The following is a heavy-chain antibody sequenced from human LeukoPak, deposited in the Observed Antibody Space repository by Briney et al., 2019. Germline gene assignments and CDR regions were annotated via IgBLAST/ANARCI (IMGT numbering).Heavy chain of an antibody. D-gene: IGHD1-1*01. CDR2: INPNSGGT. J-gene: IGHJ4*02. CDR3: ARDKKLDPYYFDY. V-gene: IGHV1-2*02. Sequence: GASVKVSCKASGYTFTGYYMHWVRQAPGQGLEWMGWINPNSGGTNYAQKFQGRVTMTRDTSISTAYMELSRLRSDDTAVYYCARDKKLDPYYFDYWGQGTLVTVSS. CDR1: GYTFTGYY.